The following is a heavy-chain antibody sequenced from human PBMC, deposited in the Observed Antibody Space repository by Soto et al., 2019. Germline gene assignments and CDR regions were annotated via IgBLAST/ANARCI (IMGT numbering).Heavy chain of an antibody. J-gene: IGHJ5*02. V-gene: IGHV4-59*01. CDR3: ASGGNWFDP. D-gene: IGHD3-16*01. CDR1: GGSISNYY. Sequence: SETLSLTCNVSGGSISNYYWTWVRQSPEKGLEWIGYMYYNGNINYNPSLKSRVTISIDTSKNQFSLTLKSVTAADAAVYYCASGGNWFDPWGQGVLVTVSS. CDR2: MYYNGNI.